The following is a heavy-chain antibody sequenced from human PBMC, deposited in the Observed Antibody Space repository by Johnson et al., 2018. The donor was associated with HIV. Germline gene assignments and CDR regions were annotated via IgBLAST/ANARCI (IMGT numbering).Heavy chain of an antibody. V-gene: IGHV3-48*04. CDR3: ARGKWLAPGVFDI. CDR2: ISSSGSSI. Sequence: VQLVESGGGVVQPGRSLRLSCAASGFTFSSYGMHWVRQAPGKGLEWVSYISSSGSSIYYADSVKGRFTISRDNAKNSLYLQMNSLRAEDTAVYYCARGKWLAPGVFDIWGQRTMVTVSS. CDR1: GFTFSSYG. J-gene: IGHJ3*02. D-gene: IGHD6-19*01.